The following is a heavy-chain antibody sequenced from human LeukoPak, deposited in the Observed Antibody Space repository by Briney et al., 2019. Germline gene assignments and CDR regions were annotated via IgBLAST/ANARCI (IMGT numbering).Heavy chain of an antibody. V-gene: IGHV4-39*01. J-gene: IGHJ4*02. CDR3: TRHPLVAENEHDY. CDR2: IHSSGST. D-gene: IGHD5-12*01. CDR1: GGAISSRRYY. Sequence: SETLSLTCTVSGGAISSRRYYWGWIRQPPGKGLEWIGSIHSSGSTYNNPSLNSRVTMSVDTSKNQFSLNLTSVTAADTAAYYCTRHPLVAENEHDYWGQGTLVAVSS.